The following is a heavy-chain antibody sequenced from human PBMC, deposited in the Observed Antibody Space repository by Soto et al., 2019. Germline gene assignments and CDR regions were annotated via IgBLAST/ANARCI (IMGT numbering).Heavy chain of an antibody. CDR3: ATHSLRSHDY. CDR1: GGTFSSYT. V-gene: IGHV1-69*02. J-gene: IGHJ4*02. D-gene: IGHD4-17*01. Sequence: SVKVSCKASGGTFSSYTISWVRQAPGQGLEWMGRIIPILGIAIYAQKFQGRVTMTEDTSTDTAYMELSSLRSEDTAVYYCATHSLRSHDYWGQGTLVTVSS. CDR2: IIPILGIA.